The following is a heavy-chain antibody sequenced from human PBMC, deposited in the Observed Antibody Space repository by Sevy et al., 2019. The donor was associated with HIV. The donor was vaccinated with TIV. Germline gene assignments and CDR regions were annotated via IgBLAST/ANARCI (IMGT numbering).Heavy chain of an antibody. Sequence: GGSLRLSCAASGFTFSSYSMNWVRQAPGKGLEWVSYISSSSSTIYYADSVKGRFTISRDNSKNTLYLQMNSLRAEDTAVYYCAKVDVVVPVADYGLDVWGQGTTVTVSS. CDR3: AKVDVVVPVADYGLDV. V-gene: IGHV3-48*01. CDR1: GFTFSSYS. D-gene: IGHD2-2*01. J-gene: IGHJ6*02. CDR2: ISSSSSTI.